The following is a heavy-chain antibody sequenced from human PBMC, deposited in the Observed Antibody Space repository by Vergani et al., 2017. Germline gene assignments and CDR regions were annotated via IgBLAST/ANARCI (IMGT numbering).Heavy chain of an antibody. CDR3: ARPYSSSWYGNWFDP. CDR1: GGSISSYY. Sequence: QVQLQESGPGLVKPSETLSLTCTVSGGSISSYYWSWIRQPPGKGLEWIGSIYYSGSTYYNPSLKSRVTISVDTSKNQFSLKLSSVTAADTAVYYCARPYSSSWYGNWFDPWGQGTLVTVSS. J-gene: IGHJ5*02. CDR2: IYYSGST. D-gene: IGHD6-13*01. V-gene: IGHV4-59*05.